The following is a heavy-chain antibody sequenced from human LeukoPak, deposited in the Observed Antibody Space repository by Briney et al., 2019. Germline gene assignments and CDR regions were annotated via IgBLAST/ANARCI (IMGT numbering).Heavy chain of an antibody. D-gene: IGHD6-19*01. CDR1: GYTFTGYY. J-gene: IGHJ4*02. CDR3: ARDDSIEQWLVPFDY. V-gene: IGHV1-2*02. Sequence: ASVKVSCKASGYTFTGYYMHWVRQAPGQGLEWMGWINPNSGGTNYAQKFQGRVTMTRDTSISTAYMELSRLRSDDTAVYYCARDDSIEQWLVPFDYWGQGTLVTVPS. CDR2: INPNSGGT.